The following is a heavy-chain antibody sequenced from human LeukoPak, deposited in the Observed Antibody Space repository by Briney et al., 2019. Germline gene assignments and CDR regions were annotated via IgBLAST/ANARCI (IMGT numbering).Heavy chain of an antibody. J-gene: IGHJ6*03. CDR1: GFTFSSYS. D-gene: IGHD3-10*01. Sequence: GGSLRLSRAASGFTFSSYSMKWGRQAPGKGLEWVSSISSSYIYYADTVKGRFTISRDNSKNTLYLQMNSLRAEDTAVYYCAKENGEAIYYYYMDVWGKGTTVTISS. CDR2: ISSSYI. V-gene: IGHV3-21*01. CDR3: AKENGEAIYYYYMDV.